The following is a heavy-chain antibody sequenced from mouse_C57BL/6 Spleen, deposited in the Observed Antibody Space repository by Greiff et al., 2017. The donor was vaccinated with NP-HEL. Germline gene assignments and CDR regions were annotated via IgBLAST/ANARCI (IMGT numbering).Heavy chain of an antibody. J-gene: IGHJ1*03. CDR3: ARYSYYYGSSYGYFDV. CDR2: IYPGDGDT. Sequence: VKLMESGAELVKPGASVKISCKASGYAFSSYWMNWVKQRPGKGLEWIGQIYPGDGDTNYNGKVKGKATLTADKSSSTAYMQLSSLTSEDSAVYFCARYSYYYGSSYGYFDVWGTGTTVTVSS. CDR1: GYAFSSYW. V-gene: IGHV1-80*01. D-gene: IGHD1-1*01.